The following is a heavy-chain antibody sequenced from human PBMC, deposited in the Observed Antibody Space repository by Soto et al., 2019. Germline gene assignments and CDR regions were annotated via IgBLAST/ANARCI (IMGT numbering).Heavy chain of an antibody. D-gene: IGHD1-26*01. Sequence: QVQLVQSGAEVKKPGSSVKVSCKASGGTFSSYAISWVRQAPGQGLEWMGGIIPIFGTANYAQKFQGSVTITADESTSTXYXELSSLRSEDTAVYCCARGVGLQSIAGPLYYYGMDVWGQGTTVTVSS. CDR1: GGTFSSYA. V-gene: IGHV1-69*12. CDR3: ARGVGLQSIAGPLYYYGMDV. CDR2: IIPIFGTA. J-gene: IGHJ6*02.